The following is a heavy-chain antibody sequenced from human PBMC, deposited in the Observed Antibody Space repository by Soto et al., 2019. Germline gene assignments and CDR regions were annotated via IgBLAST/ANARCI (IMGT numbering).Heavy chain of an antibody. CDR3: ARHVPAAGYYYGMDV. V-gene: IGHV1-69*12. Sequence: QVQLVQSGAEVKKPGSSVKVSCKASGGTFSSYAISWVRQAPGQGLEWMGGIIPIFGTANYAQKFQGRVTITADESTSTAFLELSSLRSEDRAVYYCARHVPAAGYYYGMDVWGQGTTVTVSS. D-gene: IGHD2-2*01. CDR1: GGTFSSYA. J-gene: IGHJ6*02. CDR2: IIPIFGTA.